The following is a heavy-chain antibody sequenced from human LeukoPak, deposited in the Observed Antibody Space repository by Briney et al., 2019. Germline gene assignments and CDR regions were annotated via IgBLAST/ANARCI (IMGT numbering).Heavy chain of an antibody. CDR3: ARSVGSERDFDY. J-gene: IGHJ4*02. CDR2: IHHSGST. D-gene: IGHD1-26*01. Sequence: VRPSETLSLTCTVSGDSMTNYYWNWIRQPPGKGXXWIGYIHHSGSTNYNPSLKCXVTISVDTSKNQFSLKLSSVTAADTAVYYCARSVGSERDFDYWGQGTLVTVSS. V-gene: IGHV4-59*01. CDR1: GDSMTNYY.